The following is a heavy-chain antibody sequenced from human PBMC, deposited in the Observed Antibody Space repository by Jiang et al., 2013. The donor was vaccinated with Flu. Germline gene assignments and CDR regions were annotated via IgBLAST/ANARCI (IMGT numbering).Heavy chain of an antibody. Sequence: GSGLVKPSETLSLTCTVSGGSINSFYWNWIRQSPGKGLEWVGYVSYSGGIDYNPSLKSRVTMSVDTSKNLFSLKLTSVTAADTAVYYCARDSAARYGDLNWYFDLWGRGTLVTVSS. J-gene: IGHJ2*01. D-gene: IGHD4-17*01. CDR2: VSYSGGI. CDR3: ARDSAARYGDLNWYFDL. V-gene: IGHV4-59*01. CDR1: GGSINSFY.